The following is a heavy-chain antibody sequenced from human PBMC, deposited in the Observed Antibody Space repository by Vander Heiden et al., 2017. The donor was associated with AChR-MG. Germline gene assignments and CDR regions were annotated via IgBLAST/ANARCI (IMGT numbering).Heavy chain of an antibody. J-gene: IGHJ4*02. CDR1: GGSISRSSYY. V-gene: IGHV4-39*01. Sequence: QLQLQESGPGLVKPSETLSLTCTVSGGSISRSSYYWGWIRQPPGKGLEWNGSSYYSGGTYYNPSLKRRVTISVDTSKNQFSLKLSSVTAADTAVYYCARGGKYSYGRTPNFDYWGQGTLVTVSS. D-gene: IGHD5-18*01. CDR2: SYYSGGT. CDR3: ARGGKYSYGRTPNFDY.